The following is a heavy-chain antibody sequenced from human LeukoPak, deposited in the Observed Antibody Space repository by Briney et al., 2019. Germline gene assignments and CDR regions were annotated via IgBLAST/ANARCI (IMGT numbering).Heavy chain of an antibody. CDR2: INHSGST. Sequence: SETLSLTCAVYGGSFSGYYWSWIRQPPGKGLEWIGEINHSGSTNYNPSLKSRVTISVDTSKNQFSLKLSSVTAADTAVYYCARGVWIVGATKGSYYFGYWGQGTLVTVSS. CDR1: GGSFSGYY. V-gene: IGHV4-34*01. CDR3: ARGVWIVGATKGSYYFGY. J-gene: IGHJ4*02. D-gene: IGHD1-26*01.